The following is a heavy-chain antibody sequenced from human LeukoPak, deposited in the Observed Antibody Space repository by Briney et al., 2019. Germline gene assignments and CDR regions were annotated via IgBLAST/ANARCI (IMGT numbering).Heavy chain of an antibody. CDR1: GGSISSGGYY. Sequence: SETLSLTCTVSGGSISSGGYYWSWIRQPPGKGLEWIGYIYYSGSTNYNPSPKSRVTMSVDTSKNQFSLKLSSVTAADTAVSYWARKTFCRGGRCFLGYWGRGTLVTVSS. D-gene: IGHD2-15*01. J-gene: IGHJ4*02. CDR3: ARKTFCRGGRCFLGY. CDR2: IYYSGST. V-gene: IGHV4-61*08.